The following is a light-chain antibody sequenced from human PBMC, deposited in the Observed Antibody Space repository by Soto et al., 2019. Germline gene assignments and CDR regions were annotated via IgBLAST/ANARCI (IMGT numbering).Light chain of an antibody. J-gene: IGKJ4*01. Sequence: IPLTQSPSPLSASVGDRVTITCRASQDISSFLAWYQQKPGKAPKLLIFAASTLQSGVPSRFSGSGSGTDFTLTISSLQPEDFATYYCQQTESYPSTFGGGTKVDIK. CDR3: QQTESYPST. CDR2: AAS. V-gene: IGKV1-9*01. CDR1: QDISSF.